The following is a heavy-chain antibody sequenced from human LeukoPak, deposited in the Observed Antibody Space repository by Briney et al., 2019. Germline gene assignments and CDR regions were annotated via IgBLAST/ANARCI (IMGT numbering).Heavy chain of an antibody. D-gene: IGHD3-22*01. J-gene: IGHJ6*04. CDR2: IYYSGST. CDR1: GGSISSYY. V-gene: IGHV4-59*12. Sequence: PSETLSLTCTVSGGSISSYYWSWIRQPPGKGLEWIGYIYYSGSTNYNPSLKSRVTISVDTSKNQFSLKLSSVTAADTAVYYCARRAMIVVAHPDVWGKGTTVTVSS. CDR3: ARRAMIVVAHPDV.